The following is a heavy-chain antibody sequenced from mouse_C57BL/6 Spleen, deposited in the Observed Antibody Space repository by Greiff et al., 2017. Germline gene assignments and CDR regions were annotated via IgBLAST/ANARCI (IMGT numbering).Heavy chain of an antibody. CDR3: ASGDDYVLFAY. V-gene: IGHV2-6*01. CDR2: IWGVGST. J-gene: IGHJ3*01. Sequence: VHLVESGPGLVAPSQSLSITCTVSGFSLTSYGVDWVRQSPGKGLEWLGVIWGVGSTNYNSALKSRLSISKDNSKSQVFLKMNSLQTDDTAMYYCASGDDYVLFAYWGQGTLVTVSA. D-gene: IGHD2-4*01. CDR1: GFSLTSYG.